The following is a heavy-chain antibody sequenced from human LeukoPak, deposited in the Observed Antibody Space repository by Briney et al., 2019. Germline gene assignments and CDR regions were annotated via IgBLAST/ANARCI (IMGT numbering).Heavy chain of an antibody. J-gene: IGHJ4*02. D-gene: IGHD1-1*01. CDR3: ARRTVTGTYDY. V-gene: IGHV3-74*01. CDR1: GFTFNDYW. CDR2: INTDGSST. Sequence: PGGSLRLSCAASGFTFNDYWMHWVRQALGKGLLWVSRINTDGSSTDYADSVKGRFTISRDNAKNTLYLQMDSLRAEDSAVYYCARRTVTGTYDYWGQGTLVTAS.